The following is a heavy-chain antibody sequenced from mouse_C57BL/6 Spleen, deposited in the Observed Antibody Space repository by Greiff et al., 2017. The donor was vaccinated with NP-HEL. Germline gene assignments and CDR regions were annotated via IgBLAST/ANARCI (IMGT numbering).Heavy chain of an antibody. D-gene: IGHD3-2*02. Sequence: EVQVVESGGDLVKPGGSLKLSCAASGFTFSSYGMSWVRQTPDKRLEWVATISSGGSYTYYPDSVKGRFTISRDNAKNTLYLQMSSLKSEDTAMYYCARQEEDSSGYFDYWGQGTTLTVSS. CDR2: ISSGGSYT. CDR3: ARQEEDSSGYFDY. CDR1: GFTFSSYG. V-gene: IGHV5-6*01. J-gene: IGHJ2*01.